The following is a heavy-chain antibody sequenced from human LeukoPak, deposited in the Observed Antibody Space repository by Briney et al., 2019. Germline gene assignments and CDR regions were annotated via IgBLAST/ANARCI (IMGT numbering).Heavy chain of an antibody. J-gene: IGHJ6*02. CDR2: SKYSGNT. V-gene: IGHV4-59*08. Sequence: SETLSLTCTVSGASIRSYHWSWIRQPPGKGLEWIVYSKYSGNTNYNPSLKSRVTTSVDTSKNQFFLRLTSVTAADTAVYYCARHYDDFAFGMEVWGQGTAVTVSS. D-gene: IGHD4-17*01. CDR1: GASIRSYH. CDR3: ARHYDDFAFGMEV.